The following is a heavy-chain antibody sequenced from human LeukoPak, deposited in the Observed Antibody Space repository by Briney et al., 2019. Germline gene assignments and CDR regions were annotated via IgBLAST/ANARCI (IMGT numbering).Heavy chain of an antibody. V-gene: IGHV4-39*07. D-gene: IGHD6-6*01. CDR1: GGSISSSNYY. CDR3: ARDRSIAAAAIDY. Sequence: PSETLSLTCTVSGGSISSSNYYWGWIRQPPGKGLEWIGSIYYSGSTYYNPSLKSRVTISVDTSKNQFSLKLSSVTAADTAVYYCARDRSIAAAAIDYWGQGTLVTVSS. CDR2: IYYSGST. J-gene: IGHJ4*02.